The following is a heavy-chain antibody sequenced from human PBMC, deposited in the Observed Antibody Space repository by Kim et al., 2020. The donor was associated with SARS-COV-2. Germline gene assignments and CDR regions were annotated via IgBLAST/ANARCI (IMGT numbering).Heavy chain of an antibody. CDR3: AKDRGGCAPQFYYFGMDV. J-gene: IGHJ6*02. D-gene: IGHD6-19*01. Sequence: VKAKFTITRDNSKNTLYLQMNSLGAEDTAVYYCAKDRGGCAPQFYYFGMDVWGQGTTVTVSS. V-gene: IGHV3-30*02.